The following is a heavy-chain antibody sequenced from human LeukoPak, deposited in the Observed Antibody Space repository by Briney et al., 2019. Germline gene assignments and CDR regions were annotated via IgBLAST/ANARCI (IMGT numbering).Heavy chain of an antibody. J-gene: IGHJ5*02. V-gene: IGHV4-30-2*01. CDR2: IYHSGST. CDR1: GFTFSSYW. D-gene: IGHD6-13*01. CDR3: ASSRRYPRFDP. Sequence: LRLSCAASGFTFSSYWMSWVRQPPGKGLEWIGYIYHSGSTYYNPSLKSRVTISVDRSKNQFSLKLSSVTAADTAVYYCASSRRYPRFDPWGQGTLVTVSS.